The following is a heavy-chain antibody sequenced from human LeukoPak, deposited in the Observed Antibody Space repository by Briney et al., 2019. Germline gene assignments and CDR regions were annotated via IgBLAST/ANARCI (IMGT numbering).Heavy chain of an antibody. CDR1: GCTFSNHV. CDR3: EKVGGGGGWSWYI. J-gene: IGHJ4*02. CDR2: ISDSGDDT. Sequence: GESLRLTCTGSGCTFSNHVTSWVRQPPGKRLEWVSCISDSGDDTDYADYVTGRFTSSRDKSNNTMFLQMNILRAEDTAVYYCEKVGGGGGWSWYIWGQGTLVTVSS. D-gene: IGHD6-19*01. V-gene: IGHV3-23*01.